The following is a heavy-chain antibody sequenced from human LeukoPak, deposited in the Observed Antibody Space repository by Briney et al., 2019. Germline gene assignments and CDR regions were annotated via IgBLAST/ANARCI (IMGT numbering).Heavy chain of an antibody. D-gene: IGHD3-10*01. V-gene: IGHV3-66*04. J-gene: IGHJ4*02. Sequence: GGSLRLSCAASGFTVSSNYMSWVRQAPGKGLEWVSVIYSGGSTYYADSVKGRFTISRDNSKNTLYLQMNSLRAEDTAVYYCARPLKWFGECFDYWGQGTLVTVSS. CDR3: ARPLKWFGECFDY. CDR2: IYSGGST. CDR1: GFTVSSNY.